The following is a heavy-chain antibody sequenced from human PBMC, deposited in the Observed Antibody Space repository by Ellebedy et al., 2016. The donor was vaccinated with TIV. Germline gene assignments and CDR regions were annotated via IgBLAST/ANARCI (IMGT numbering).Heavy chain of an antibody. V-gene: IGHV3-74*01. D-gene: IGHD1-26*01. CDR2: INTDGSSK. CDR3: AKAALRWELPYYNGMDV. J-gene: IGHJ6*02. CDR1: GFTVSGYW. Sequence: LSLTCAASGFTVSGYWMHWVRQAPGEGLVWLSRINTDGSSKSYAGLVEGRFTTSRDNAKNTVYLQIDRLRAEDTAVYYCAKAALRWELPYYNGMDVWGQGTTVTVSS.